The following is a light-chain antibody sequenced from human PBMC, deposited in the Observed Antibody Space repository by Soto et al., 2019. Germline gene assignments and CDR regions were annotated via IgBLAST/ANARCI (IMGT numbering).Light chain of an antibody. CDR2: LGS. CDR3: MQSLQTPLT. V-gene: IGKV2-28*01. J-gene: IGKJ4*01. Sequence: VMTQSPLSLTVTPGEPASISCRSSQSLLHSNGYNYLDWYLQKPGQSPQLLIYLGSNRASGVPDRFGGSGSGTDFTLKISRVEAEDVGIYYCMQSLQTPLTFGGGTKVDIK. CDR1: QSLLHSNGYNY.